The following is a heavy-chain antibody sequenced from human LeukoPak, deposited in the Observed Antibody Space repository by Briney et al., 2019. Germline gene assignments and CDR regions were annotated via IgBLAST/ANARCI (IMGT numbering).Heavy chain of an antibody. J-gene: IGHJ6*02. CDR3: ARGRAGHSYGYHYYYGMDV. Sequence: DPSVTLSLTCAVYGGSFSGYYWSWIRQPPGKGLEWIGEINHSGSTNYNPSLKSRVTISVDTSKNQFSLKLSSVTAADTAVYYCARGRAGHSYGYHYYYGMDVWGQGTTVTVSS. CDR1: GGSFSGYY. D-gene: IGHD5-18*01. CDR2: INHSGST. V-gene: IGHV4-34*01.